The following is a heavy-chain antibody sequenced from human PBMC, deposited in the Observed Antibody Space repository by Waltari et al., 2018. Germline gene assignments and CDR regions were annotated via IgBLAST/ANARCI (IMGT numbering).Heavy chain of an antibody. J-gene: IGHJ4*02. V-gene: IGHV3-30-3*01. Sequence: QVQLVESGGGVVQPGRSLRLSCAASGFTFSSYAMHWVRQAPGKGLEWVAVISYDGSNKYYADSVKGRFTISRDNSKNTLYLQMNSLRAEDTAVYYCAREWKVAGFYYFDYWGQGTLVTVSS. CDR1: GFTFSSYA. D-gene: IGHD6-19*01. CDR2: ISYDGSNK. CDR3: AREWKVAGFYYFDY.